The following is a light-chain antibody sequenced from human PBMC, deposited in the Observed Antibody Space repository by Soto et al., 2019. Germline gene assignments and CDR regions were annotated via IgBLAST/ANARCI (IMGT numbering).Light chain of an antibody. CDR2: GAS. Sequence: ELVLTQSPGTLSLCPGEIATLSCRASQSVSSSYLAWYQQKPGQAPRLLIYGASSRATGIPDRFSGSGSGTDFTLTISRLEPEDFAVYYCHQFGSAPLFTFGPGTKVDVK. V-gene: IGKV3-20*01. CDR1: QSVSSSY. CDR3: HQFGSAPLFT. J-gene: IGKJ3*01.